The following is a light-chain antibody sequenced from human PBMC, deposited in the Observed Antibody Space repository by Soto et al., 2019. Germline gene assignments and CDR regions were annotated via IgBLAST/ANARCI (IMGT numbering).Light chain of an antibody. CDR3: QQYNRYSLT. V-gene: IGKV1-5*01. CDR1: QSISSW. J-gene: IGKJ4*01. CDR2: DAS. Sequence: DIQMTQSPSNLSASVGDRVTITCRVSQSISSWLAWYQQKPGKAPKLLIYDASSLESGVPSRFSGSGSDTEFTLTINNLQPDDFATYHCQQYNRYSLTFGGGTKV.